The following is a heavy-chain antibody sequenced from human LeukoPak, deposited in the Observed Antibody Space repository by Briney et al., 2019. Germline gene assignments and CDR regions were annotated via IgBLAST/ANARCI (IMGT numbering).Heavy chain of an antibody. CDR2: ISTSGNTI. J-gene: IGHJ4*02. V-gene: IGHV3-48*03. CDR3: ARDGDSSHYYFDY. Sequence: RGSLRLSCAASGFTFRSYEMNWVRQAPGKGLEWVSYISTSGNTIYYADSVKGRFTISRDNAKNSLYLQMNSLRAEDTAVYYCARDGDSSHYYFDYWGQGTLVTVSS. D-gene: IGHD6-13*01. CDR1: GFTFRSYE.